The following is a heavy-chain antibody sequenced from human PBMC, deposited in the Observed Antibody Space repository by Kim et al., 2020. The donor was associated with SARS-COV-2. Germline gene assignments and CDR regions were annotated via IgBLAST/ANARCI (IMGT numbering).Heavy chain of an antibody. Sequence: GGSLRLSCAASGFTFSSYAMHWVRQAPGKGLEWVAVISYDGSNKYYADSVKGRFTISRDNSKNTLYLQMNSLRAEDTAVYYCARGGSGSYYNVPFDYWG. CDR2: ISYDGSNK. CDR1: GFTFSSYA. CDR3: ARGGSGSYYNVPFDY. J-gene: IGHJ4*01. D-gene: IGHD3-10*01. V-gene: IGHV3-30*04.